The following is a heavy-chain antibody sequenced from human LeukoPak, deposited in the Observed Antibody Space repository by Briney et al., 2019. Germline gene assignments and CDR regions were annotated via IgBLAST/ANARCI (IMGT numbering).Heavy chain of an antibody. CDR2: IYHSGST. J-gene: IGHJ4*02. V-gene: IGHV4-4*02. CDR3: ARGVRYGSGSYYDY. D-gene: IGHD3-10*01. Sequence: SQTLSLTCAVSGGSISSSNWWSWVRQPPGKGLEWIGEIYHSGSTNYNPSLKSRVTISVDKSKNQFSLKLSSVTAADTAVYYCARGVRYGSGSYYDYWGQGTLVTVSS. CDR1: GGSISSSNW.